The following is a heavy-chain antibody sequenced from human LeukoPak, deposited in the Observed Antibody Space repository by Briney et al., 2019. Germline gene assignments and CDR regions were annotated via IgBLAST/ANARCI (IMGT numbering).Heavy chain of an antibody. D-gene: IGHD2-21*01. Sequence: PSETLSLTCTVSGGSISSGSYYWSWIRQPAGKGLEWIGRIYTSGSTNYNPSLKSRVTISVDTSKNQFSLKLSSVTAADTAVYYCARERVAGWFDPWGQGTLVTVSS. CDR2: IYTSGST. J-gene: IGHJ5*02. CDR3: ARERVAGWFDP. V-gene: IGHV4-61*02. CDR1: GGSISSGSYY.